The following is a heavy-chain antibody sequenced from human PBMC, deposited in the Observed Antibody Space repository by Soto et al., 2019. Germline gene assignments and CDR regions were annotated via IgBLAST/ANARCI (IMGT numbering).Heavy chain of an antibody. V-gene: IGHV3-7*05. CDR3: ATETSTWGC. CDR2: IKQDGSEK. D-gene: IGHD7-27*01. CDR1: GFALSNYW. J-gene: IGHJ4*02. Sequence: EVQLVESGGGLVQPGESLRLSCVASGFALSNYWINWVRQAPGKGLEWVANIKQDGSEKNYVDSVKGRFTISRDNARNSLYLQINSLRAEDTAAYYCATETSTWGCWGQGTLVTVSS.